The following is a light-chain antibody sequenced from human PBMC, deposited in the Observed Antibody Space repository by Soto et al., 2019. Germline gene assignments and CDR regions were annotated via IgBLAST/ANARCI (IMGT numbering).Light chain of an antibody. Sequence: EIALTQSPGTLSLSPGERATLSCRASQSVSSSYLAWYQQKPGQAPRLLIYGASSRATGIPDRFGGSGSGTDFTLTISRLEPEDFAVYYCQQYTNGPPYTFGQGTKLEIK. J-gene: IGKJ2*01. CDR1: QSVSSSY. V-gene: IGKV3-20*01. CDR2: GAS. CDR3: QQYTNGPPYT.